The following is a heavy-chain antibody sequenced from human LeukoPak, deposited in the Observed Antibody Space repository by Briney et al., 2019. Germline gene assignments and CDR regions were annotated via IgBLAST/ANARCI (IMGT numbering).Heavy chain of an antibody. CDR1: GGTFSSYA. V-gene: IGHV1-69*13. J-gene: IGHJ6*02. Sequence: SVKVSCKASGGTFSSYAISWVRQAPGQGLEWMGGIIPIFGTANYAQKFQGRVTITADESTSTAYMELSSLRSEDTAVYYCARENLGVSRLVVPAAMENYYYGMDVWGQGTTVTVSS. CDR3: ARENLGVSRLVVPAAMENYYYGMDV. D-gene: IGHD2-2*01. CDR2: IIPIFGTA.